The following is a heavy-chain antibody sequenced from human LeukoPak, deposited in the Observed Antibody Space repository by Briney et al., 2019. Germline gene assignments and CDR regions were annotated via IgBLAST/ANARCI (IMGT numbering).Heavy chain of an antibody. J-gene: IGHJ4*02. CDR3: ARLYYDSSGYGYYFDY. CDR2: IYYSGST. CDR1: GGSISSYY. D-gene: IGHD3-22*01. Sequence: SETLSLTCTVSGGSISSYYWSWIRQPPGKGLEWIGYIYYSGSTNYIPSLKSRVTISVDTSKNQFSLKLSSVTAADTAVYYCARLYYDSSGYGYYFDYWGQGTLVTVSS. V-gene: IGHV4-59*08.